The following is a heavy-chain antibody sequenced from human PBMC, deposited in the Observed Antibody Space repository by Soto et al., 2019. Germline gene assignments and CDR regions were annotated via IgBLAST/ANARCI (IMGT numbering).Heavy chain of an antibody. CDR2: IYWDDDK. V-gene: IGHV2-5*02. D-gene: IGHD6-19*01. Sequence: QITLKESGPTLVKPTQTLTLTCTFSGFSLSSTRVAVGWIRQPPGKALEWLALIYWDDDKRYSPFLKSRLTITTDTSKKQVVVTMTNIDPVDTVTYYCAHSVVAGLGYYFDYWGQGTLVTVSS. CDR1: GFSLSSTRVA. CDR3: AHSVVAGLGYYFDY. J-gene: IGHJ4*02.